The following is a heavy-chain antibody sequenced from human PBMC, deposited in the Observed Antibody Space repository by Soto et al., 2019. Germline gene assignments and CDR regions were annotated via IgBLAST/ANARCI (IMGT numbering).Heavy chain of an antibody. Sequence: GASVKVSCKASGYTFSSHSVTWVRQAPGQGLEWMGRVIPLLGVSNYAQKFQDRITITADTSTNTAYMELSSLRSDDTAIYYCARDRNMCHQITCYGASDLWGQGTLVTVSS. CDR1: GYTFSSHS. CDR2: VIPLLGVS. V-gene: IGHV1-69*04. D-gene: IGHD2-2*01. CDR3: ARDRNMCHQITCYGASDL. J-gene: IGHJ4*02.